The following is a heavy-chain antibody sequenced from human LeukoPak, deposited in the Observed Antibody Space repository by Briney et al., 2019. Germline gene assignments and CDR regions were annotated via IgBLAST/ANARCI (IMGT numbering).Heavy chain of an antibody. J-gene: IGHJ4*02. CDR2: INGDGSTT. V-gene: IGHV3-74*03. CDR1: GFTFSIYW. CDR3: ARDYAGSPDY. D-gene: IGHD3-10*01. Sequence: GGSLRLSCTASGFTFSIYWMNGVRQSRGKGLVWVALINGDGSTTTHADSVKGRFTISRDNAKNTAYLQMNSLRDEDTAVYFCARDYAGSPDYWGQGTLVTVSA.